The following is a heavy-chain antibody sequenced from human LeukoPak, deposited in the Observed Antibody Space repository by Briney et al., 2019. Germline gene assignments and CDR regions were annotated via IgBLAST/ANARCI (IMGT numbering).Heavy chain of an antibody. CDR1: GFTFSDYA. Sequence: GGSLRLSCTASGFTFSDYAMSWVRQAPGEGLEWVSSISDNGGGTYYADSVKGRFTISRDNSKNTLFLQMNSLRAEDSAVYYCAKGGAYYDFWSGYPAENNWFDPWGQGTLVTVSS. D-gene: IGHD3-3*01. J-gene: IGHJ5*02. CDR3: AKGGAYYDFWSGYPAENNWFDP. V-gene: IGHV3-23*01. CDR2: ISDNGGGT.